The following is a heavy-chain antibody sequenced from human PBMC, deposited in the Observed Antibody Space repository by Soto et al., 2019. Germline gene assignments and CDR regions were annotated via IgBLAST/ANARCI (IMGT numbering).Heavy chain of an antibody. CDR1: GFSFSDFS. D-gene: IGHD6-13*01. J-gene: IGHJ4*02. CDR3: ARDLSWAFAH. V-gene: IGHV3-48*02. Sequence: PGGSLRLSCAASGFSFSDFSMNWVRQAPGKGLEWISYIRSSTTVSYADSVKGRFTISRDNAKNSRFLQMNSLRDEDTAVYYCARDLSWAFAHWGQGALVTVSS. CDR2: IRSSTTV.